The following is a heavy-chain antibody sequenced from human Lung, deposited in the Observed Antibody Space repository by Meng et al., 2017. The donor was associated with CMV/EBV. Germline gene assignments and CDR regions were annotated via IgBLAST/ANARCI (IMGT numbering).Heavy chain of an antibody. CDR2: IYGDDEK. CDR3: ARAAARPSDWFDP. CDR1: GFSLSTSGVG. D-gene: IGHD6-6*01. J-gene: IGHJ5*02. V-gene: IGHV2-5*02. Sequence: TLKQSRPSLVKPTQTLTLTCTFSGFSLSTSGVGVGWIRQPPGKALECLAIIYGDDEKRYSPSLESRLTVTKDTSKNQVVLTMTNMVPVDTATYYCARAAARPSDWFDPWGQGTLVTVSS.